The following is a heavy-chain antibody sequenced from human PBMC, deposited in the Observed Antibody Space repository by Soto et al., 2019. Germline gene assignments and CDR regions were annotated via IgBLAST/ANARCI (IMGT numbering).Heavy chain of an antibody. V-gene: IGHV3-33*01. Sequence: QVQLVESGGGVVQPGRSLRLSCAASGFTFSSYGMHWVRQAPGKGLEWVAVIWYDGSNKYYADSVKGRFTISRDNSKNTLYLQMNSLRAEDTAVYYCARDNHDYGREGFAFDIWGQGTMVTVSS. J-gene: IGHJ3*02. CDR1: GFTFSSYG. CDR2: IWYDGSNK. CDR3: ARDNHDYGREGFAFDI. D-gene: IGHD4-17*01.